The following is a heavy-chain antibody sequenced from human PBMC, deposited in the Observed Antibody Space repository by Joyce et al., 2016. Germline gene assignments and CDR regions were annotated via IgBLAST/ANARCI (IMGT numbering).Heavy chain of an antibody. CDR2: IYYSGST. J-gene: IGHJ6*02. CDR1: GGSISIPY. V-gene: IGHV4-59*11. D-gene: IGHD7-27*01. CDR3: ARGLGTPYGMDV. Sequence: QVQLQESGPGLVKPSETLSLTCTVSGGSISIPYWSWIRQPPGKRLEWMGYIYYSGSTNCNPSLKRRVTSSVDTAKNQFSLKLRSVSAADTAVYYCARGLGTPYGMDVWGQGTTVTVSS.